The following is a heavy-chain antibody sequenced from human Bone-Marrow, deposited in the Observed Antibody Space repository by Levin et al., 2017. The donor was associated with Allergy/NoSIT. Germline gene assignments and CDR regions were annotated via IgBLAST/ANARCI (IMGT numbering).Heavy chain of an antibody. V-gene: IGHV3-30-3*01. CDR3: ARDRGSQWLGGNYFDY. Sequence: GGSLRLSCAASGFTFSSYAMHWVRQAPGKGLEWVAVISYDGSNKYYADSVKGRFTISRDNSKNTLYLQMNSLRAEDTAVYYCARDRGSQWLGGNYFDYWGQGTLVTVSS. D-gene: IGHD6-19*01. CDR1: GFTFSSYA. CDR2: ISYDGSNK. J-gene: IGHJ4*02.